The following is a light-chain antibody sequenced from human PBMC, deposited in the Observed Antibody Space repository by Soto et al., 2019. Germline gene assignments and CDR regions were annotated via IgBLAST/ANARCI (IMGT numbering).Light chain of an antibody. CDR2: SAS. CDR3: QQYNNWPGWA. Sequence: EIVMTQSPATLSVSPGERVTLSCRASQSISSNLAWYQQKPGQAPRLLIYSASTRATGIPARFSGSGSGTEFTLIISSLQSEDFAVYYCQQYNNWPGWAFGQGTKVEIK. V-gene: IGKV3-15*01. CDR1: QSISSN. J-gene: IGKJ1*01.